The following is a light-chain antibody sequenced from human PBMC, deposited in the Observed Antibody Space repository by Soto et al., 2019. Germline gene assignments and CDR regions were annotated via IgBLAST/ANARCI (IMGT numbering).Light chain of an antibody. CDR2: GAS. CDR3: QQYAVWPPQT. CDR1: QSVSSN. V-gene: IGKV3-15*01. J-gene: IGKJ1*01. Sequence: EIVMTQSPATLSVSPGARATLSCRASQSVSSNLAWYQQKPGQTPRLLIFGASTRATGIPARFSGSGCGTAFTLTISSLQPEDFAVYYCQQYAVWPPQTFGQGTKVDIK.